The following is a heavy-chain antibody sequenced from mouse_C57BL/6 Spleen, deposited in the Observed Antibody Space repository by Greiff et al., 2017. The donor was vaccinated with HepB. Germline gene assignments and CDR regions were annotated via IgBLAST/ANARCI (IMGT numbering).Heavy chain of an antibody. CDR1: GYTFTSYW. CDR2: INPSSGYT. D-gene: IGHD1-1*01. Sequence: VQLQQSGAELAKPGASVKLSCKASGYTFTSYWMHWVKQGPGQGLEWIGYINPSSGYTKYNQKFKDKATLTADKSSSTAYMQLSSLTYEDSAVYYCARETDFITTVVGRDYFDYWGQGTTLTVSS. CDR3: ARETDFITTVVGRDYFDY. V-gene: IGHV1-7*01. J-gene: IGHJ2*01.